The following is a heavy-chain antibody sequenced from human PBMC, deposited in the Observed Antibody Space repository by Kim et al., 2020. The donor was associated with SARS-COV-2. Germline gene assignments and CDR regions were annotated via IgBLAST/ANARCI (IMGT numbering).Heavy chain of an antibody. V-gene: IGHV4-59*01. CDR3: ARGDYDYVWGSYRYGVAFDI. J-gene: IGHJ3*02. D-gene: IGHD3-16*02. CDR2: IYYSGST. Sequence: SETLSLTCTVSGGSISSYYWSWIRQPPGKGLEWIGYIYYSGSTNYNPSLKSRVTISVDTSKNQFSLKLSSVTAADTAVYYCARGDYDYVWGSYRYGVAFDIWGQGTMVTVSS. CDR1: GGSISSYY.